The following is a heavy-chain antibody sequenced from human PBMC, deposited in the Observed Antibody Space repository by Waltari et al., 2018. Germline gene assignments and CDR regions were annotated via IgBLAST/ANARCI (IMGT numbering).Heavy chain of an antibody. J-gene: IGHJ4*02. CDR3: AREEQQLGYFDY. D-gene: IGHD6-13*01. CDR2: KSYDVSNK. CDR1: GFTFSSYA. Sequence: QVQLVESGGGVVQPGRSLRLSCAASGFTFSSYAMHWVRQAPGKGLEWVAVKSYDVSNKCYADSVKARFTISRDNCKNTLYLQMNSLRAEDTAVYYCAREEQQLGYFDYWGQGTLVTVSS. V-gene: IGHV3-30-3*01.